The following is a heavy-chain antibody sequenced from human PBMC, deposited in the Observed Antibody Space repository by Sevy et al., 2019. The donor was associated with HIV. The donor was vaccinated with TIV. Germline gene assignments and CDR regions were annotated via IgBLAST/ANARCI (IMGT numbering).Heavy chain of an antibody. V-gene: IGHV3-11*01. CDR2: ISSSGSTI. J-gene: IGHJ4*02. CDR3: ARAGDWEPFFAY. Sequence: GGSLRLSCAVSGFTFSDYYMSWIRQAPGKGLEWLSYISSSGSTIYYADSVKGRFTMSRDNAKNALYLQMSSLRAEDTAFYYCARAGDWEPFFAYWGQGTLVTVSS. D-gene: IGHD1-26*01. CDR1: GFTFSDYY.